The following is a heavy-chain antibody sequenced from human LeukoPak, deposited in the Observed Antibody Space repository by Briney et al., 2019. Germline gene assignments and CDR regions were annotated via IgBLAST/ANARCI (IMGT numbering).Heavy chain of an antibody. D-gene: IGHD2-8*01. CDR1: GFTFVTYG. Sequence: GGSLRLSCAASGFTFVTYGMSWVRQAPGKGLHWVSTITGSGGSTSYADSVKGRFTISRDNPKNTLYLQMSSLRVDDTAVYYCARGYMPDYWGQGTLVTVSS. CDR2: ITGSGGST. J-gene: IGHJ4*02. V-gene: IGHV3-23*01. CDR3: ARGYMPDY.